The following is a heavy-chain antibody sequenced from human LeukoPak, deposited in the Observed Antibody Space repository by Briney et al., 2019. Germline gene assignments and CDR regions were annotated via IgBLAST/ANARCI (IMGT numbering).Heavy chain of an antibody. CDR2: ISAYNGNT. Sequence: ASVKVSSKASGYTFTSYGISWVRQAPGQGLEWMGWISAYNGNTNYAQKLQGRVTMTTDTSTSTAYMELRSLRSDDTAVYYCARDSSSWYYRPIDYWGQGTLVTVSS. D-gene: IGHD6-13*01. J-gene: IGHJ4*02. CDR1: GYTFTSYG. V-gene: IGHV1-18*01. CDR3: ARDSSSWYYRPIDY.